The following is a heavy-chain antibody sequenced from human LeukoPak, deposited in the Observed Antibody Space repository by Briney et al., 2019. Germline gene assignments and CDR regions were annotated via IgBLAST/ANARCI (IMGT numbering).Heavy chain of an antibody. J-gene: IGHJ4*02. CDR2: VSDSGSSA. V-gene: IGHV3-23*01. D-gene: IGHD3-22*01. CDR3: ARDLRYYDSSGSDY. CDR1: GFTFRNYG. Sequence: GGSLRLSCAASGFTFRNYGMSWVRQPPGKGLEWVSVVSDSGSSAYYTDSVKGRFTISRDNSKNTLYLQMNSLRAEDTAVYYCARDLRYYDSSGSDYWGQGTLVTVSS.